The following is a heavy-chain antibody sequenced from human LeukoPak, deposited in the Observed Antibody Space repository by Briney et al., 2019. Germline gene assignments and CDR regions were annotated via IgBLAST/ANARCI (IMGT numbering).Heavy chain of an antibody. CDR3: ARNYDFWSGSYTGYYGMDV. Sequence: ASVKVSCKASGYTFTRYYIHWVRQAPGQGLEWMGIINPSGGSTTYTQKFQGRLTMTRDTSTSTVYMEVNSLRSEDTAVYHCARNYDFWSGSYTGYYGMDVWGQGTTVTVSS. D-gene: IGHD3-3*01. CDR1: GYTFTRYY. CDR2: INPSGGST. J-gene: IGHJ6*02. V-gene: IGHV1-46*01.